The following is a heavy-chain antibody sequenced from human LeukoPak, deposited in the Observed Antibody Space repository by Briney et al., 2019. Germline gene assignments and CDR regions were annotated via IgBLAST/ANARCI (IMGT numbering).Heavy chain of an antibody. Sequence: SETLSLTCTVSGGSISISNYYWGWIRQPPGRGLEWFGSIYYSGSTYYNPSLKSRVTISVDTSKNQFFLKLSSVTAADTAVYYCARQGTTSPQHYFYYYGMDVWGQGTTVTVSS. CDR3: ARQGTTSPQHYFYYYGMDV. V-gene: IGHV4-39*01. CDR2: IYYSGST. CDR1: GGSISISNYY. J-gene: IGHJ6*02. D-gene: IGHD2-2*01.